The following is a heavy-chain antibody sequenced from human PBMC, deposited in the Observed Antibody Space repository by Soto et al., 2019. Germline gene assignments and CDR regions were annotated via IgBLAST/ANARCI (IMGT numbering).Heavy chain of an antibody. CDR1: GYTFTSYD. CDR2: MNPNSGNT. D-gene: IGHD3-10*01. J-gene: IGHJ6*02. V-gene: IGHV1-8*01. CDR3: AKSIRGLRGVPYYYVMDV. Sequence: QVQLVQSGAEVKKPGASVKVSCKASGYTFTSYDINWVRQATGQGLEWMGWMNPNSGNTGYAQKFQGRVTMTRNTSISTAYMELSRLRCEDTAVYYCAKSIRGLRGVPYYYVMDVWGQGTTVTVSS.